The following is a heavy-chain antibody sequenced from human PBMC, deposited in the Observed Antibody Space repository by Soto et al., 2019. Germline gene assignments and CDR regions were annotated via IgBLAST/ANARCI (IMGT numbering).Heavy chain of an antibody. CDR2: ISSNGVGT. CDR3: ARRARPDFYYMDV. Sequence: GGSLRLSCAASGFTFSNAWMNWVRQAPGKGLEYVSGISSNGVGTYYANSVQGRFAISRDNSKNTVYLQMGSLRPEDMAVYYCARRARPDFYYMDVWGKGTTVTVSS. J-gene: IGHJ6*03. CDR1: GFTFSNAW. V-gene: IGHV3-64*01. D-gene: IGHD6-6*01.